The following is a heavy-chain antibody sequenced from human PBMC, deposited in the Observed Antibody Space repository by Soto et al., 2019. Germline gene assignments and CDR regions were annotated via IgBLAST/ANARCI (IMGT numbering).Heavy chain of an antibody. CDR2: INHSGST. J-gene: IGHJ6*02. D-gene: IGHD3-3*01. Sequence: SETLSLTCAVYGGSFSGYYWSWIRQPPGKGLEWIGEINHSGSTNYNPSLKSRVTISVDTSKNQFSLKLSSVTAADTAVYYCARASTPDRVGAIYYYYGMDVWGQGTTVTVSS. CDR3: ARASTPDRVGAIYYYYGMDV. V-gene: IGHV4-34*01. CDR1: GGSFSGYY.